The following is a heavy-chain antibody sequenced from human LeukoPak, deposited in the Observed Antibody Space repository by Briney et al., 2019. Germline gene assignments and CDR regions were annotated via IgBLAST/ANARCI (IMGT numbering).Heavy chain of an antibody. V-gene: IGHV3-30*04. CDR1: GFTFSSYA. CDR3: AIPMVRGVINSVFVD. D-gene: IGHD3-10*01. J-gene: IGHJ4*02. Sequence: GGSLRLSCAASGFTFSSYAMHWVRQAPGKGLEWVAVISYDGSNKYYADSVKGRFTISRDNSKNTLYLQMNSLRAEDTAVYYCAIPMVRGVINSVFVDGGQGTLVTVSS. CDR2: ISYDGSNK.